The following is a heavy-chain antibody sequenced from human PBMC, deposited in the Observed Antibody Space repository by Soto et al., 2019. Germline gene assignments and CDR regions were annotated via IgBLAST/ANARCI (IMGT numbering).Heavy chain of an antibody. J-gene: IGHJ6*02. D-gene: IGHD2-2*01. CDR2: IIPIFGTA. CDR1: GGTFSSYA. CDR3: ARDGWGYCSPTSCYRDYYYYYGMDV. Sequence: SVKVSCKASGGTFSSYAISWVRQAPGQGLEWMGGIIPIFGTANYAQKFQGRVTITADESTSTAYMELSSLRSEDTAVYYCARDGWGYCSPTSCYRDYYYYYGMDVWG. V-gene: IGHV1-69*13.